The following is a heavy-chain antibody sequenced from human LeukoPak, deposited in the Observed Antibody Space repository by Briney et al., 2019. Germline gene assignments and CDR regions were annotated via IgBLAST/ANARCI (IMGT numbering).Heavy chain of an antibody. Sequence: GGSLRLSCAASGFSFSSYGMPWVRQAPGKGLEWVAVISYDGSNKYYADSVKGRFTISRDNSKNTLYLQMNSLRAEDTAVYYCAKENAGATYWGQGTLVTVSS. V-gene: IGHV3-30*18. CDR1: GFSFSSYG. D-gene: IGHD1-26*01. CDR3: AKENAGATY. J-gene: IGHJ4*02. CDR2: ISYDGSNK.